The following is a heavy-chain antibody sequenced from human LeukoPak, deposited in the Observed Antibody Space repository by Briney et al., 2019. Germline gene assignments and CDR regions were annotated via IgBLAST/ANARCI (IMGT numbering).Heavy chain of an antibody. CDR3: ARLNVEVVAKRLDY. V-gene: IGHV5-51*01. Sequence: GESLKISCKASGYSFSRYWVGWVRQMPGKGLEWMGIIYPGDSVIRYSPSFQGQVTISADKSVSTTYLQWSSLKASDTAMYYCARLNVEVVAKRLDYWGQGTLVTVSS. J-gene: IGHJ4*02. CDR2: IYPGDSVI. CDR1: GYSFSRYW. D-gene: IGHD2-15*01.